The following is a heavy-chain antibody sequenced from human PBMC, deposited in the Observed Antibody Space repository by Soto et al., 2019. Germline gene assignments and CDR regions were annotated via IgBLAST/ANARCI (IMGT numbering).Heavy chain of an antibody. CDR3: ARDARGTRGFDEMDI. Sequence: ASVKVSCKASGYILTGYHIHWVRQAPGQGLEWMGWINPNSGDTEYAQNFQGRVTMTRDTSFNLVYMEMSGLMSDDTAVYYCARDARGTRGFDEMDIWGQGTTVTVSS. D-gene: IGHD3-9*01. CDR1: GYILTGYH. CDR2: INPNSGDT. J-gene: IGHJ6*02. V-gene: IGHV1-2*02.